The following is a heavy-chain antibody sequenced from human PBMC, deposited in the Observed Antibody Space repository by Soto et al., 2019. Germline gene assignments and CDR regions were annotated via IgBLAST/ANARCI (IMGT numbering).Heavy chain of an antibody. CDR3: ARDRAYCSSTSCPTSPNYYGMDV. CDR2: IIPIFGTA. CDR1: GGTFSSYA. Sequence: SVKVSCKASGGTFSSYAISWVRQAPGQGLEWMGGIIPIFGTANYAQKFQGRVTITADESTSTAYMELSSLRSEDTAVYYCARDRAYCSSTSCPTSPNYYGMDVWGQGTTVTVSS. D-gene: IGHD2-2*01. J-gene: IGHJ6*02. V-gene: IGHV1-69*13.